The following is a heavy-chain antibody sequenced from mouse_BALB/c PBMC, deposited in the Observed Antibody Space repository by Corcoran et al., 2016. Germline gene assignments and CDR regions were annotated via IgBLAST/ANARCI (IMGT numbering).Heavy chain of an antibody. CDR2: INTYTGEP. J-gene: IGHJ4*01. Sequence: QNQWRQPVPELKKPGETVKTSCQASGYTFTDYGMKWVKQAPGRGFKWMGWINTYTGEPTYTDDFKGRFDFSLAASASTAYLQINNLRNEDTATYFCAREPYAMDYWGQGTSVTVSS. CDR1: GYTFTDYG. CDR3: AREPYAMDY. V-gene: IGHV9-3-1*01.